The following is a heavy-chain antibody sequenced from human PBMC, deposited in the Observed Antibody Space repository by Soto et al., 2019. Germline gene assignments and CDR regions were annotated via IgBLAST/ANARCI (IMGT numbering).Heavy chain of an antibody. V-gene: IGHV3-23*01. CDR1: GFRFNIYA. Sequence: GGSLRLSCTASGFRFNIYAMSWVRQTPGMVLEWVAGINDSGSETYYADSVKGRFSISRDNFKNTVDLQMDSLRAEDTAIYYCAKDYYGAESQFDYWGRGTLVTVSS. CDR2: INDSGSET. D-gene: IGHD3-10*01. J-gene: IGHJ4*02. CDR3: AKDYYGAESQFDY.